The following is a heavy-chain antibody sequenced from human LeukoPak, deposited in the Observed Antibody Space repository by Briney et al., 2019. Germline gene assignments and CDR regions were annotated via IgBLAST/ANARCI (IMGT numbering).Heavy chain of an antibody. Sequence: GGSLRLSCAASGFTFSSYSMNWVRQAPGKGLEWVSSISSSSSYIYYADSAKGRFTISRDNAKNSLYLQMNSLRAEDTAVYYCARRYYYYYGMDVWGQGTTVTVSS. CDR2: ISSSSSYI. CDR1: GFTFSSYS. CDR3: ARRYYYYYGMDV. J-gene: IGHJ6*02. V-gene: IGHV3-21*01.